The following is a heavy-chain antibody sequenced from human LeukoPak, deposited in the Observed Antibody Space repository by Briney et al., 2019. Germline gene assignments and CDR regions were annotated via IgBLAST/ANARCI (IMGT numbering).Heavy chain of an antibody. CDR1: GFTFSSYA. Sequence: GGSLRLSCAASGFTFSSYAMSWVRQAPGKGLEWVSSISASGGGTYYADSVKGRFTISRDNSKNTLYLQMNSLRAEDTAVYYCSRGGLPFDYWGQGTLVTVSS. D-gene: IGHD3/OR15-3a*01. CDR3: SRGGLPFDY. CDR2: ISASGGGT. V-gene: IGHV3-23*01. J-gene: IGHJ4*02.